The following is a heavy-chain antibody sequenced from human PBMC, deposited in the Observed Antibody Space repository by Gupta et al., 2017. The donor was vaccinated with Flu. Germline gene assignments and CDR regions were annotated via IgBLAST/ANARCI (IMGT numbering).Heavy chain of an antibody. J-gene: IGHJ3*02. CDR1: FTFETSH. CDR3: ARLGPYDAFDI. Sequence: FTFETSHMNWVRQAPGKGLEWVSSISFSGGYIYYADSVKGRFTISRDNAQNSLYLQMNSLRVEDTAVYFCARLGPYDAFDIWGLGTMVTVSS. CDR2: ISFSGGYI. D-gene: IGHD7-27*01. V-gene: IGHV3-21*06.